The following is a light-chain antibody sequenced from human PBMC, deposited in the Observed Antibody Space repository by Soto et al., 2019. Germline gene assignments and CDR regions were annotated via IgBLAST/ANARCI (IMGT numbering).Light chain of an antibody. Sequence: DIQMTPYPSSLYASIGDRVNITCRASQSISSYLNWYQQKPGKAPNLLIYAASSLQSGVPSRFSGSGSGTDFTLTISSLQPEGFAAYYCQQSYSTPQAFGQGTKLEIK. CDR3: QQSYSTPQA. CDR1: QSISSY. V-gene: IGKV1-39*01. J-gene: IGKJ2*01. CDR2: AAS.